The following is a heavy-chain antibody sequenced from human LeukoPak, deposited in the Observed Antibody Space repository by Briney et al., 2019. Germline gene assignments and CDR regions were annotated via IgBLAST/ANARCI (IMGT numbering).Heavy chain of an antibody. J-gene: IGHJ4*02. CDR3: ARDLGYGEFDY. D-gene: IGHD4-17*01. V-gene: IGHV4-59*12. CDR2: IYYSGST. CDR1: GGSISTYY. Sequence: PSETLSLTCTVSGGSISTYYWSWIRQPPGKGLEWIGYIYYSGSTNYKSSLKSRVTISVDTSKNQFSLKLSSVTAADTAVYYCARDLGYGEFDYWGQGTLVTVSS.